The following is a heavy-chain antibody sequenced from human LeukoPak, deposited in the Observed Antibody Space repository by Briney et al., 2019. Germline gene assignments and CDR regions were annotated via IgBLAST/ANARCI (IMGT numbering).Heavy chain of an antibody. D-gene: IGHD3-10*01. V-gene: IGHV1-46*01. CDR2: INPSGGST. CDR1: GYTFTSYY. Sequence: GASVKVSCKASGYTFTSYYMHWVRQAPGQGLEWMGIINPSGGSTSYAQKFQGRVTMTRDTSTSTVYMELSSLRSEDTAVYYCAREVAPRITMVRGVPLGYWGQGTLVTVSS. J-gene: IGHJ4*02. CDR3: AREVAPRITMVRGVPLGY.